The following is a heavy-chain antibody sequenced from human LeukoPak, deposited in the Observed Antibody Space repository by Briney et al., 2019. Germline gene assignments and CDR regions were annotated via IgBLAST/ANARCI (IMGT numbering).Heavy chain of an antibody. CDR2: IYYSGST. V-gene: IGHV4-39*07. CDR3: ARALTGDPFDY. D-gene: IGHD7-27*01. CDR1: GGSISSSSYY. J-gene: IGHJ4*02. Sequence: PSETLSLTCTVSGGSISSSSYYWGWIRQPPGKGLEWIGSIYYSGSTYYNPSLKSRVTISVDTSKNQFSLKLSSVTAADTAVYYCARALTGDPFDYWGQGTLVTVSS.